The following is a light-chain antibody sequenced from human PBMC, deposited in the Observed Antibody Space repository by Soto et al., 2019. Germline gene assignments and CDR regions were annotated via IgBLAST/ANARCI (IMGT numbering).Light chain of an antibody. CDR1: RFNIGSNT. CDR3: AAWDGSLNGYV. V-gene: IGLV1-44*01. CDR2: NNN. J-gene: IGLJ1*01. Sequence: QSVLTQPPSASGTPGQRVTISCSGSRFNIGSNTVNWYQHLPGTAPKLLIYNNNQRPSGVPDRFSGSKSGTSASLAISGLQSEDEADYYCAAWDGSLNGYVFGTGTKLTVL.